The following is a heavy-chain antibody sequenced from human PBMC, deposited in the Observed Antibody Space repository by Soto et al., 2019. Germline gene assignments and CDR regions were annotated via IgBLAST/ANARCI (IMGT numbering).Heavy chain of an antibody. Sequence: SETLSLTCTVSGGSISSYYWSWIWQPPGKGLGWVGYIYYSGSTNYNPSLKSRLTISVDTSKNHSSRKLSSVTAADTAVYYGARHFSVDYCDYWGQGALVTVAS. V-gene: IGHV4-59*08. CDR2: IYYSGST. CDR1: GGSISSYY. CDR3: ARHFSVDYCDY. J-gene: IGHJ4*02.